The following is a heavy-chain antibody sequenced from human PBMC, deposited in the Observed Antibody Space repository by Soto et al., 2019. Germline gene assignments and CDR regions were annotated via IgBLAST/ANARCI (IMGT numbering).Heavy chain of an antibody. CDR1: GFTFSRYG. V-gene: IGHV3-33*01. D-gene: IGHD4-17*01. J-gene: IGHJ5*02. CDR2: IWYDGSNK. Sequence: QVQLVESGGGVVQPGRSLRLSCAASGFTFSRYGMHWVRQAPGKGLEWVAVIWYDGSNKNYADSVKGRFTISRDNSKSTLYLQMNSMRDEDTAVYYCARDYGDPNWFDPWGQGTLVTVSS. CDR3: ARDYGDPNWFDP.